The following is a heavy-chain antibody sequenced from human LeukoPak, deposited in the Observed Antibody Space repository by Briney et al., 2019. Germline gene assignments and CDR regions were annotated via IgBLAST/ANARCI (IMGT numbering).Heavy chain of an antibody. Sequence: PGGSLRLSCAASGFTFSSYAMHWVRQAPGKGLEYVSSIGGNGGGTYYANSVKGRFTISRDNSKNTLYLQMNSLRAEDTAVYYCARVNEWELRGVGDYWGQGILVTVSS. V-gene: IGHV3-64*01. CDR3: ARVNEWELRGVGDY. CDR2: IGGNGGGT. CDR1: GFTFSSYA. D-gene: IGHD1-26*01. J-gene: IGHJ4*02.